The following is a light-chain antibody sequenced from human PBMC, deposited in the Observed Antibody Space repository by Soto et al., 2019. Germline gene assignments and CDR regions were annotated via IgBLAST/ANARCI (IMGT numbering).Light chain of an antibody. V-gene: IGLV2-14*01. CDR1: GSDVGGYNY. J-gene: IGLJ3*02. CDR2: DVS. CDR3: SSCSASNAPWV. Sequence: QSALTQPASVSGSPGQSITISCTGTGSDVGGYNYVSWYQQHPGKAPKLMIYDVSNRPSGVSNLFSGSKSGNTASLTISGHQAEDESDYYCSSCSASNAPWVFGVGTKVTVL.